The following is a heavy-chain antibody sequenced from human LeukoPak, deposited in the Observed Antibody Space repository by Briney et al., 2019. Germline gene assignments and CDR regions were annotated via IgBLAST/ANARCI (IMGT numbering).Heavy chain of an antibody. Sequence: GGSLRLSCAASGFRFSNFGMYWVRQSPGKGLECVTAIWYDGSNQYSADSVKGRFTISRDNSNNTQYLQMNSLRAEDTAMYYCAKSRTTMTPFDAFDIWGQGTMVTVSS. CDR2: IWYDGSNQ. J-gene: IGHJ3*02. CDR1: GFRFSNFG. D-gene: IGHD4-17*01. V-gene: IGHV3-33*06. CDR3: AKSRTTMTPFDAFDI.